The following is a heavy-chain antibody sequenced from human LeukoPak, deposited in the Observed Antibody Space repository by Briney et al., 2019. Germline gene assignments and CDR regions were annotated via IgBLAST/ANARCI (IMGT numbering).Heavy chain of an antibody. CDR2: IWYDGSNK. CDR3: ARVVYDSSGYYDLDY. V-gene: IGHV3-33*01. CDR1: GFTFSSYG. Sequence: GGSLRLSCAASGFTFSSYGMHWVRQAPGKGLEWVAVIWYDGSNKYYADSVKGRFTISRDNSKNTLYLQMNSLRAEDTAVYYCARVVYDSSGYYDLDYWGRGTLVTVSS. D-gene: IGHD3-22*01. J-gene: IGHJ4*02.